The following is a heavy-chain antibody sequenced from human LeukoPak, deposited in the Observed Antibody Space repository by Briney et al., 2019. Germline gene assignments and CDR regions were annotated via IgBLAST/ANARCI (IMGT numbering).Heavy chain of an antibody. CDR2: LYNTGNT. D-gene: IGHD6-13*01. J-gene: IGHJ4*02. V-gene: IGHV3-53*01. CDR1: GFTVNSNY. CDR3: ARLTADGRLYFVD. Sequence: PGGSLRLSCAASGFTVNSNYLSWVRQAPGKGLEWVSTLYNTGNTYYANSVKGRFPISRDNSENTLFLQMNSLRAEDTAVYYCARLTADGRLYFVDWGPGTLVTVSS.